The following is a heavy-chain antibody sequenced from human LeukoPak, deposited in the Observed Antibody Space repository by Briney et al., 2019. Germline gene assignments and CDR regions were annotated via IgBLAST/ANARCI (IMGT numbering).Heavy chain of an antibody. CDR2: IYYSGST. V-gene: IGHV4-39*01. CDR3: ARAAYCGGDCYLFDY. J-gene: IGHJ4*02. D-gene: IGHD2-21*02. CDR1: GGSISSYY. Sequence: SETLSLTCTVSGGSISSYYWSWIRQPPGKGLEWIGSIYYSGSTYYNSSLKSRVTISVDTSKNQFSLKLSSLTAADTAVYYCARAAYCGGDCYLFDYWGRGTLVTVFS.